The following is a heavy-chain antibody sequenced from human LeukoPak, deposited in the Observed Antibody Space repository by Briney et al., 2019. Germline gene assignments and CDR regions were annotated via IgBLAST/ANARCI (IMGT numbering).Heavy chain of an antibody. Sequence: PGRSLRLSCVASGFPFSSHWMTWVRQVPERGPEWVANVNRDGSETYYLDSVKGRFTISKDNAKNSLYLQMNSLRAEDTALYHCARINGMDVWGQGTTVTVSS. CDR2: VNRDGSET. CDR3: ARINGMDV. V-gene: IGHV3-7*03. J-gene: IGHJ6*02. CDR1: GFPFSSHW.